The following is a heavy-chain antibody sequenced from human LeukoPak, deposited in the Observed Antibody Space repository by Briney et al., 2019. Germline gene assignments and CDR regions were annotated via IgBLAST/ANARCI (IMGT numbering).Heavy chain of an antibody. CDR3: ARGVTTVTTQDENFDY. J-gene: IGHJ4*02. D-gene: IGHD4-17*01. CDR2: ISSSSSYI. CDR1: GFTFSSYA. V-gene: IGHV3-21*01. Sequence: GGSLRLSCAASGFTFSSYAMSWVRQAPGKGLEWVSSISSSSSYIYYADSVKGRFTISRDNAKNSLYLQMNSLRAEDTAVYYCARGVTTVTTQDENFDYWGQGTLVTVSS.